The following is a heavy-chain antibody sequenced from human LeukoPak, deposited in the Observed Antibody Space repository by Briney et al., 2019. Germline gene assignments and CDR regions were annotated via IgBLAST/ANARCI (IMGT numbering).Heavy chain of an antibody. Sequence: GGSLRLSCSASRFTFSSYTMNWVRQAPGKGLEWVSAISGSGGSTYYADSVKGRFTISRDNSKNTLYLQMNSLRAEDTAVYYCAKAFTVTTYFDYWGQGTLVTVSS. CDR1: RFTFSSYT. V-gene: IGHV3-23*01. J-gene: IGHJ4*02. D-gene: IGHD4-17*01. CDR2: ISGSGGST. CDR3: AKAFTVTTYFDY.